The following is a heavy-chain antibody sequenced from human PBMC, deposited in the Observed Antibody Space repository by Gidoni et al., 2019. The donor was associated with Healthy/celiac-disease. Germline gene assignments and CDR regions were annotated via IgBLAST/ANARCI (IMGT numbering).Heavy chain of an antibody. CDR2: IYYSGST. V-gene: IGHV4-39*01. CDR1: GGAISSSSYY. Sequence: QLQLQESGPGLVKPSEALSRTCTVCGGAISSSSYYWGWIRKPPGKGLEWIGSIYYSGSTYYTPSLQSRVTISVDTSLTQFSLKLSSVPAAATAVYYCARLRRFSYYFDYWGQGTLVTVSS. J-gene: IGHJ4*02. D-gene: IGHD3-3*01. CDR3: ARLRRFSYYFDY.